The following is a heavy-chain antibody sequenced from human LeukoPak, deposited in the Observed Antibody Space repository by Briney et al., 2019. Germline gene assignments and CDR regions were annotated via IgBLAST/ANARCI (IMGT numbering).Heavy chain of an antibody. Sequence: PGGSLRLSCAASGFTVSSNYMSWVRQAPGKGLEWVSVIYSGGSTYYADSVKGRFTISRDNSKNTLYLQMNSLRAEDTAVYYCAKPYSSSWTDYFDYWGQGTLVTVSS. D-gene: IGHD6-13*01. V-gene: IGHV3-53*01. CDR3: AKPYSSSWTDYFDY. J-gene: IGHJ4*02. CDR2: IYSGGST. CDR1: GFTVSSNY.